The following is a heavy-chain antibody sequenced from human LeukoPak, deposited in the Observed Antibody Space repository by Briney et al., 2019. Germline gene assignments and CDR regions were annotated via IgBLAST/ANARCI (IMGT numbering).Heavy chain of an antibody. J-gene: IGHJ4*02. CDR3: ARGTYDSSGWYEGHFDY. D-gene: IGHD6-19*01. CDR2: IGTVGDT. CDR1: GFTFSSYD. Sequence: PGGSLRLSCAASGFTFSSYDMHWVRQATGNGLEWVSAIGTVGDTYYPGSVKGRFTISRENAKNSLYLQMNSLRAGDTAVYYCARGTYDSSGWYEGHFDYWGQGTLVTVSS. V-gene: IGHV3-13*01.